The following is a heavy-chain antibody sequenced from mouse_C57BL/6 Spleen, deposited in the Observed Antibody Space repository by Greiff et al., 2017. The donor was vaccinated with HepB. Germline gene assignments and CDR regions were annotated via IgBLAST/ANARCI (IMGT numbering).Heavy chain of an antibody. CDR3: ARSRYYGSSYEFAY. D-gene: IGHD1-1*01. CDR2: IYPGSGST. Sequence: QVQPQQPGAELVKPGASVKMSCKASGYTFTSYWITWVKQRPGQGLEWIGDIYPGSGSTNYNEKFKSKATLTVDTSSSTAYMQLSSLTSEDSAVYYCARSRYYGSSYEFAYWGQGTLVTVSA. J-gene: IGHJ3*01. CDR1: GYTFTSYW. V-gene: IGHV1-55*01.